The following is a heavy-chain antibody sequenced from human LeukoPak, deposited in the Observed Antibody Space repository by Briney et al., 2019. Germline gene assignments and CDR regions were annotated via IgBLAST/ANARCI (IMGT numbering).Heavy chain of an antibody. V-gene: IGHV1-2*02. CDR2: INPNSGGT. J-gene: IGHJ6*02. CDR1: GYTFTGYY. CDR3: ASRANHVVVGAAGLGYYGMDV. D-gene: IGHD2-15*01. Sequence: ASVKVSCKASGYTFTGYYMHWVRQAPGQGLEWMGWINPNSGGTNYAQKFQGRVTMTRDTSISTAYMELSRLRSDDTAVYYCASRANHVVVGAAGLGYYGMDVWGQGTTVTVSS.